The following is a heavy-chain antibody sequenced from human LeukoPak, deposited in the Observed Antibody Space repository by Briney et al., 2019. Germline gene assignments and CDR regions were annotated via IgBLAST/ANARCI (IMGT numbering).Heavy chain of an antibody. CDR1: GFTSSGHY. J-gene: IGHJ3*02. Sequence: PGGSLRLSCVASGFTSSGHYIDWVRQAPGKGLEWVSYISNSGNTIRYADSVKGRFTISRDNAKNSLYLQMNSLRAEDTAVYYCARAKRNGFDIWGQGTMVTVSS. CDR2: ISNSGNTI. CDR3: ARAKRNGFDI. V-gene: IGHV3-11*04.